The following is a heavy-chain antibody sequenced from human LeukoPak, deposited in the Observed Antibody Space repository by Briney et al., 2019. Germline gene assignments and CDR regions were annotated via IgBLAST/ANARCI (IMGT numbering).Heavy chain of an antibody. J-gene: IGHJ4*02. Sequence: SQTLSLTCTVSVGSISIGGYYWNWIRQHPGKGLEWIGYIYYSGSTYYNPSLKSRVTISVDTSKNQFSLKLSSVTAADTAVYYCARELRDLRWGTILDYWGQGTLVTVSS. CDR3: ARELRDLRWGTILDY. CDR1: VGSISIGGYY. D-gene: IGHD4-23*01. V-gene: IGHV4-31*03. CDR2: IYYSGST.